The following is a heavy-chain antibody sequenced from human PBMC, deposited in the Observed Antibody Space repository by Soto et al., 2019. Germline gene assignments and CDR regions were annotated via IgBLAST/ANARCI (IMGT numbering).Heavy chain of an antibody. D-gene: IGHD2-2*01. J-gene: IGHJ5*02. CDR1: GYIFIGYG. CDR2: ISGYNGNT. Sequence: VSVKVSCEAAGYIFIGYGIAWVRQAPGQGLEWMGWISGYNGNTNYAQSLQGRVTLTTDTSTSTAYLELRSLRSDDTAMYYCARDEVPAANWPDRWGQATLLSVTS. CDR3: ARDEVPAANWPDR. V-gene: IGHV1-18*01.